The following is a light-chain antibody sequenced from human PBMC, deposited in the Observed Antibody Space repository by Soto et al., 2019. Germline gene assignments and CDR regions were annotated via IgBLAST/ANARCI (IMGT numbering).Light chain of an antibody. CDR3: QQYDSSPLT. V-gene: IGKV3-20*01. J-gene: IGKJ4*01. CDR1: QSVSTNF. Sequence: EIVLTQSPGTLSLSPGERATLSCRASQSVSTNFLAWYQQKPCQAPRLLIYGASSRATGIPDRFSGSGSGTDFTLTISRLEPEDVAVYYCQQYDSSPLTCGGGTKVEIK. CDR2: GAS.